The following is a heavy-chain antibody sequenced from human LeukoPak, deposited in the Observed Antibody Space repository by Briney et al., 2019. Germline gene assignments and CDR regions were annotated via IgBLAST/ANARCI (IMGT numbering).Heavy chain of an antibody. CDR2: VSGSGGNI. V-gene: IGHV3-23*01. Sequence: GGSLRLSCAASGFTFSSYTMSWVRQAPGKGLEWVSGVSGSGGNIHYADSVKGRFTISRDNSKNTLFLQMNSLRAEDTAIYYCAKYGPQDSGSSHFDYWGQGALVTVSS. CDR1: GFTFSSYT. J-gene: IGHJ4*02. CDR3: AKYGPQDSGSSHFDY. D-gene: IGHD1-26*01.